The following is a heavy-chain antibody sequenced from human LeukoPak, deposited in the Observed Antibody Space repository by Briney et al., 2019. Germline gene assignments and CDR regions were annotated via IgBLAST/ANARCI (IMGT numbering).Heavy chain of an antibody. CDR3: ARDPPFGSGWAQNHFDY. V-gene: IGHV3-30*04. D-gene: IGHD6-19*01. CDR1: GFTFDAYA. CDR2: ISYDGGNI. Sequence: PGGSLRLSCAPSGFTFDAYAMHWVRQAPGKGLEWVTLISYDGGNIYYSDSMQGRFTISRDNSKNTLYLQMNTLRPEDTAIYYCARDPPFGSGWAQNHFDYWGQGTLVTVSS. J-gene: IGHJ4*02.